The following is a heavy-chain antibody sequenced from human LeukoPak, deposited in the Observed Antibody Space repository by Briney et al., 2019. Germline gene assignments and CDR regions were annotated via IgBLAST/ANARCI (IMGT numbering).Heavy chain of an antibody. CDR2: IRTTAEGAKYA. D-gene: IGHD3-9*01. V-gene: IGHV3-48*02. CDR1: GFTFTSYS. Sequence: PGGSLRLSCAASGFTFTSYSVNWVRQAPGKGLEWISNIRTTAEGAKYAYYADSVKGRVTISRDDGKNTLYLHMNSLRDDDTAVYYCATDQRYAFDYWGQGILVTVSS. J-gene: IGHJ4*02. CDR3: ATDQRYAFDY.